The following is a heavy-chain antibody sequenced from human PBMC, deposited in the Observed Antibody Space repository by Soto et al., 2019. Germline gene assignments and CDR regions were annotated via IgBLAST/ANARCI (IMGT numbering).Heavy chain of an antibody. CDR3: TRARATYFFDS. CDR1: GFTFSSYA. J-gene: IGHJ4*02. CDR2: ISDSGSST. Sequence: EVQLLESGGGLVQPGGSLRLSCAASGFTFSSYAMSWVRQAPGKGLEWVSVISDSGSSTYYADSVKGRFSISRDNSKNTRYLQMDGLRAEDTAVYYCTRARATYFFDSWGQGTLVTVSS. D-gene: IGHD5-12*01. V-gene: IGHV3-23*01.